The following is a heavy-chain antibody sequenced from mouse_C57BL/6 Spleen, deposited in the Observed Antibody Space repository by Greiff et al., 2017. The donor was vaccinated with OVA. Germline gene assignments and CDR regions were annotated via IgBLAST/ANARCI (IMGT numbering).Heavy chain of an antibody. CDR3: ARSPYYYGSSYVFFDY. Sequence: QVQLQQSGPELVRPGVSVKISCKGSGYTFTNYAMHWVKQSHAKSLEWIGVISTYYGDASYNQKFKDKATMTVDKSSSTAYMELARLTSEDSTVYYCARSPYYYGSSYVFFDYWGQGTTLTVSS. CDR2: ISTYYGDA. CDR1: GYTFTNYA. D-gene: IGHD1-1*01. V-gene: IGHV1-67*01. J-gene: IGHJ2*01.